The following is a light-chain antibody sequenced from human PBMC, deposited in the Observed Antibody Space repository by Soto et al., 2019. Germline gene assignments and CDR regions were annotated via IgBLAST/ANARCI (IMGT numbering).Light chain of an antibody. J-gene: IGKJ5*01. CDR3: QQRSNWPF. CDR2: GAS. Sequence: EIVLTQSPATLSLSPGERATLSCRASQSVSSDLAWYHQKPGQAPRLLIYGASTRATGIPARFSGSGSGTEFTLTINSLQSEDFAVYYCQQRSNWPFFGQGTRLEIK. V-gene: IGKV3-11*01. CDR1: QSVSSD.